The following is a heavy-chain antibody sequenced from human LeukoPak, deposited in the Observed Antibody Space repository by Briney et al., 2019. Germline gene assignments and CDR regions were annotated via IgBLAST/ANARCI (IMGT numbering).Heavy chain of an antibody. D-gene: IGHD3-9*01. V-gene: IGHV4-59*01. J-gene: IGHJ6*03. Sequence: SQTLSLTCTVSGGSISSYYWSWIRQPPGKGLEWIGYIYYSGSTNYNPSLKSRVTISVDTSKNQFSLKLSSVTAADTAVYYCAKTYYDILTGYGGPYYMDVWGKGTTVTVSS. CDR1: GGSISSYY. CDR2: IYYSGST. CDR3: AKTYYDILTGYGGPYYMDV.